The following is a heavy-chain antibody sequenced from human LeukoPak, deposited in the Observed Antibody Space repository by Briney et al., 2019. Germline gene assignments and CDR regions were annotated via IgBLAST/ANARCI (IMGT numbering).Heavy chain of an antibody. CDR2: IYYRGNT. Sequence: SETLSLTCTVSGGSISSYYWSWIRQPPGKGLEWIGYIYYRGNTNYNPSLKSRVTISVDTSKNQFSLKLSSVTAADTAVYYCARGDYSSGWYDYWGQGTLVTVSS. J-gene: IGHJ4*02. D-gene: IGHD6-19*01. CDR1: GGSISSYY. CDR3: ARGDYSSGWYDY. V-gene: IGHV4-59*01.